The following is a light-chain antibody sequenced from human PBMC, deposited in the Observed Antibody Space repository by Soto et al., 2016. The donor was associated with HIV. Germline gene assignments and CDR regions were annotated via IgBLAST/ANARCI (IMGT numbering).Light chain of an antibody. V-gene: IGLV3-1*01. CDR2: QDN. J-gene: IGLJ1*01. Sequence: SYELTQPPSVSVSPGQTASITCFGDKLGDKYVCWYQQKPGQSPVLVIYQDNKRPSGIPERFSGSNSGNTATLTISGTQAMDEADYYCQAWDSSTYVFGTGTKVTVL. CDR3: QAWDSSTYV. CDR1: KLGDKY.